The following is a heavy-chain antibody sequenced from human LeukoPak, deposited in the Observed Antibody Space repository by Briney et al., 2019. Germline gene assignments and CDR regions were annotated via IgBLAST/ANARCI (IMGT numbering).Heavy chain of an antibody. J-gene: IGHJ6*02. V-gene: IGHV3-23*01. CDR1: GFTFSSYA. Sequence: GGSLRLSCAASGFTFSSYAMSWVRQAPGKGLEWVSAISGSGGSTYYADSVKGRFTISRDNSKNTLYLQMNSLRAEDTAVYYCAKFWSRDTRAVAGTFSYYGMDVWGQGTTVTVSS. CDR3: AKFWSRDTRAVAGTFSYYGMDV. D-gene: IGHD6-19*01. CDR2: ISGSGGST.